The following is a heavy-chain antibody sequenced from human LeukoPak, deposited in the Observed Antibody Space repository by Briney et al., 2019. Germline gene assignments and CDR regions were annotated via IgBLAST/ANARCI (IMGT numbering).Heavy chain of an antibody. V-gene: IGHV5-51*01. CDR1: GYIFTSCS. CDR2: IYPGDSDT. D-gene: IGHD3-22*01. Sequence: GESLKISCKGSGYIFTSCSIGWVRQMPGKGLEWMGIIYPGDSDTRYSPSFQGQVTISADKSISTAYLQWSSLKASDTAMYYCARLTVRGYYDSSGYPSDAFDIWGQGTMVTVSS. J-gene: IGHJ3*02. CDR3: ARLTVRGYYDSSGYPSDAFDI.